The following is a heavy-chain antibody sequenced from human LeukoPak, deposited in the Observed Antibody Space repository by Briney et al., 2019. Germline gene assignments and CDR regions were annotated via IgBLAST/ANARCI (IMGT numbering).Heavy chain of an antibody. CDR1: GGSFSGYY. CDR3: ARASHCSSTSCYFDP. D-gene: IGHD2-2*01. Sequence: SETLSLTCAVYGGSFSGYYWSWIRQPPGKGLEWIGEINHSGSTNYNPSLKSRVTISVDTSKNQFSLKLSSVTAADTAVYHCARASHCSSTSCYFDPWGQGTLVTVSS. J-gene: IGHJ5*02. V-gene: IGHV4-34*01. CDR2: INHSGST.